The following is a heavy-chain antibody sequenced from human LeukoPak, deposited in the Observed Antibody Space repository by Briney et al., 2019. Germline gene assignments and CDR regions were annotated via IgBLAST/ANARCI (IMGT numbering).Heavy chain of an antibody. V-gene: IGHV2-5*02. CDR3: AHLRCSSTSCYGKYAFDI. Sequence: SGPTLVKPTQTLTLTCTVSAFSLSSSGVGVGWIRQPPGKALEWLALIFWDDDKRYRPSLKSRLTISKDTSKNQVVLTMTNMDLVDTATYYCAHLRCSSTSCYGKYAFDIWGQGTMVTVSS. CDR2: IFWDDDK. CDR1: AFSLSSSGVG. J-gene: IGHJ3*02. D-gene: IGHD2-2*01.